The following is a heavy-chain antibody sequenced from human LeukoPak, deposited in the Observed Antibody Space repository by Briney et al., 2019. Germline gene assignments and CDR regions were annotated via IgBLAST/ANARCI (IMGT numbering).Heavy chain of an antibody. J-gene: IGHJ4*02. CDR1: GFTFSSYG. Sequence: GGSLRLSCAASGFTFSSYGTSGVRQAPGKGLEWVAVISYDGSNKYYADSVKGRFTISRDNSKNSLYLQMNRLRAEDTAVYYCARDAYFYDSSGYYDDYWGQGTLVTVSS. D-gene: IGHD3-22*01. CDR2: ISYDGSNK. V-gene: IGHV3-30*03. CDR3: ARDAYFYDSSGYYDDY.